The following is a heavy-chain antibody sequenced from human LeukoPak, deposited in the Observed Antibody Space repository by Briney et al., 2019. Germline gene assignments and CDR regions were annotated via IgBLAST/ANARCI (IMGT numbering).Heavy chain of an antibody. D-gene: IGHD1/OR15-1a*01. CDR2: LHYSGST. V-gene: IGHV4-59*08. Sequence: PSETLSLTCTVSGGSISNYYWSWIRQPPGEGLEWIAYLHYSGSTNYNPSPKSRVTTSVDTSKNQFSLKLSSVTAADTAVYYCARSIAGTRSKFDYWGQGTLVTVSS. CDR1: GGSISNYY. J-gene: IGHJ4*02. CDR3: ARSIAGTRSKFDY.